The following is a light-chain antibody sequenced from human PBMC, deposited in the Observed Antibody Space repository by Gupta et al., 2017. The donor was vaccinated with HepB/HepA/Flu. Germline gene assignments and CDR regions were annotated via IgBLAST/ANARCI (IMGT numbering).Light chain of an antibody. CDR1: QGISSY. Sequence: DIQLTQSPSFLSASVVDRVTITCRASQGISSYLAWYQQKPGKAPKLLIYAASTLQSGVPSRFSGSGSGTEFTLTISSLQPEDFATYYCQQLNSYPRTFGGGTKVEIK. CDR3: QQLNSYPRT. CDR2: AAS. J-gene: IGKJ4*01. V-gene: IGKV1-9*01.